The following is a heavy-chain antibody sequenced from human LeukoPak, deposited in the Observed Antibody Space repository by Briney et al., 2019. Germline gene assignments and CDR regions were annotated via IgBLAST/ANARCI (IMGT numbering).Heavy chain of an antibody. CDR2: INWNGGST. CDR1: GFTFDDYG. V-gene: IGHV3-20*04. Sequence: GGSLRLSCAASGFTFDDYGMSWVRQAPGKGLEWVSGINWNGGSTGYADSVKGRFTISRDNAKNSLYLQMNSLRAEDTALYYCARAGRGENYYDSSGYLPSDYWGQGTLVTVSS. J-gene: IGHJ4*02. D-gene: IGHD3-22*01. CDR3: ARAGRGENYYDSSGYLPSDY.